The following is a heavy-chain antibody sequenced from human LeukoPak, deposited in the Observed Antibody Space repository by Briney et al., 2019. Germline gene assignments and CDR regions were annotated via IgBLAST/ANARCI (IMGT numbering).Heavy chain of an antibody. Sequence: SQTLSLTCTVSGGSISSGDYYWSWIRQPPGKGLEWIGYIYYSGSTYYNPSLKSRVTISVNTYKNQFSLKLSAVTAADTAVYYCARHLTTFLTLWGQGALVTVSS. J-gene: IGHJ4*02. V-gene: IGHV4-30-4*08. D-gene: IGHD1-14*01. CDR3: ARHLTTFLTL. CDR1: GGSISSGDYY. CDR2: IYYSGST.